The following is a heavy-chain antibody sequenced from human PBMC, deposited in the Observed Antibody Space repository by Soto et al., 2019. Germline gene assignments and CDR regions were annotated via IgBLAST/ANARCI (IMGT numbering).Heavy chain of an antibody. V-gene: IGHV4-39*01. CDR2: IYYSGIT. CDR1: GVSISNSSYY. J-gene: IGHJ4*02. Sequence: SETLSLTCTVSGVSISNSSYYWGWIRRPPGKGLEWIGTIYYSGITYYNPSLKSRVTISVGTSKNQFSLKLTSVTAADTAVYYCARHGSNWGQGTLVTVSS. CDR3: ARHGSN.